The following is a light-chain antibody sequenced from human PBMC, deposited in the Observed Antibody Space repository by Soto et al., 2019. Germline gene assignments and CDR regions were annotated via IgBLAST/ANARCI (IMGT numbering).Light chain of an antibody. J-gene: IGKJ3*01. CDR1: QSVSSN. Sequence: EIVMTQSPATLSVSPGERATLSCRASQSVSSNLAWYQQKPGQAPRLLIYGASTRATGIPARFSGSGSGTEFTLTIMSLQSEDFAVYYCQQYNNWPFTFGPGTKVDIK. CDR2: GAS. CDR3: QQYNNWPFT. V-gene: IGKV3-15*01.